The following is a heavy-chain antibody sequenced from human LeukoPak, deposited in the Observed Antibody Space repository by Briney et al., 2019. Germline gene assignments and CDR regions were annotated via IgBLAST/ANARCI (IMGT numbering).Heavy chain of an antibody. J-gene: IGHJ4*02. Sequence: GGSLTLSCAASGFTFRNYGMHWVRQAPGKGLEWVAVILYDGSNKIYADAVKGRFTFSRDNSKNMLYLQMNSLRAEDTAVYYCARDRNWGSAAHHFDLWGQGTLVSVSS. D-gene: IGHD7-27*01. CDR2: ILYDGSNK. CDR1: GFTFRNYG. V-gene: IGHV3-33*01. CDR3: ARDRNWGSAAHHFDL.